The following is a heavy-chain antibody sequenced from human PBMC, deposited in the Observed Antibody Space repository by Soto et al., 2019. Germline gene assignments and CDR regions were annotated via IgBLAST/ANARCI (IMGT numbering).Heavy chain of an antibody. D-gene: IGHD6-13*01. CDR2: IWYDGSNK. V-gene: IGHV3-33*01. CDR1: GFTFSSYG. Sequence: GGSLRLSCAASGFTFSSYGMHWVRQAPGKGLEWVAVIWYDGSNKYYADSVKGRFTISRDNSKNTLYLQMNSLRAEDTAVYYCARARSPLIAAATNFDYWGQGTLVTVSS. J-gene: IGHJ4*02. CDR3: ARARSPLIAAATNFDY.